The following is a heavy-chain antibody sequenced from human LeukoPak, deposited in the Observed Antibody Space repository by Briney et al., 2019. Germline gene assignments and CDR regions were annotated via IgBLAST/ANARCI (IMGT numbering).Heavy chain of an antibody. CDR1: GGSFSGYY. CDR3: ARFLGFGELFDY. CDR2: INHSGST. Sequence: SETLSLTCAVYGGSFSGYYCSWIRQPPGKGLEWIGEINHSGSTNYNPSLKSRVTISVDTSKNQFSLKLSSVTAADTAVYYCARFLGFGELFDYWGQGTLVTVSS. D-gene: IGHD3-10*01. V-gene: IGHV4-34*01. J-gene: IGHJ4*02.